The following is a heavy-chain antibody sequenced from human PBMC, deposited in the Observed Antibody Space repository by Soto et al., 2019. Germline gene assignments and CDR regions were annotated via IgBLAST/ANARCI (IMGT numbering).Heavy chain of an antibody. CDR3: AKDQSYYYDSSGSRAEY. D-gene: IGHD3-22*01. V-gene: IGHV3-23*01. CDR2: IVANGVST. CDR1: GFTFNNYA. Sequence: EVQLLESGGGLVQPGGSLRLSCAASGFTFNNYAMTWVRQAPGKGLEWVSGIVANGVSTDYADSVKGRFTISRDNSKNTLYLQMKTLRVDDTAVYYCAKDQSYYYDSSGSRAEYWGHGILVTVSS. J-gene: IGHJ4*01.